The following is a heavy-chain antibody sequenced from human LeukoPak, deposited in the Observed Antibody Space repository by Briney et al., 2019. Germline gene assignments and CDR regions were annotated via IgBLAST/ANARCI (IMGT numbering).Heavy chain of an antibody. J-gene: IGHJ4*02. Sequence: GGSLRLSCAASGFTFSSYAMHWVRQAPGKGLEWVAVISYDGSNKYYADSVKGRFTISRDNAKNSLYLQMNSLRAEDTAVYYCARAGFTFSDYFGSFFDYWGQGTLVTVSS. CDR3: ARAGFTFSDYFGSFFDY. D-gene: IGHD3-10*01. V-gene: IGHV3-30*04. CDR2: ISYDGSNK. CDR1: GFTFSSYA.